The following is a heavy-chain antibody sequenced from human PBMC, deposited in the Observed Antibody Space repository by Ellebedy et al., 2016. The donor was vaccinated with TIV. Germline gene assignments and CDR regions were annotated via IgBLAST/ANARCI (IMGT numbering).Heavy chain of an antibody. D-gene: IGHD3-9*01. V-gene: IGHV4-34*01. Sequence: MPGGSLRLSCAVYGGSFSGYYWSWIRQPPGKGLEWIGEINHSGSTNYNPSLKSRVTISVDTSKNQFSLKLSSVTAADTAVYYCARQDYEILTGSSTHLDSWGQGALVTVSS. CDR1: GGSFSGYY. CDR2: INHSGST. CDR3: ARQDYEILTGSSTHLDS. J-gene: IGHJ4*02.